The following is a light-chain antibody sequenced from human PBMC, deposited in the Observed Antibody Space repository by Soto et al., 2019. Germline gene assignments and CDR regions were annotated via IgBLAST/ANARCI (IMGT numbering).Light chain of an antibody. CDR1: QSISSW. J-gene: IGKJ3*01. Sequence: DIQMTQSPSTLSASVGDRVTITCRASQSISSWLAWYQQKPGKAPKLLIYKASSLESVVPSRFSGGGSGTEFTLTISSLQPDDFATYYCQQYNSGGFTFGPGTKVDIK. CDR3: QQYNSGGFT. V-gene: IGKV1-5*03. CDR2: KAS.